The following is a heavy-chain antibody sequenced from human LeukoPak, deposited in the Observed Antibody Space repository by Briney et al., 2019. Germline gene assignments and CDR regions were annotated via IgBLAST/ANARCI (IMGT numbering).Heavy chain of an antibody. CDR2: IVVGSGNT. CDR1: GFTFTSSA. CDR3: AREPMVRGVLFDY. V-gene: IGHV1-58*02. J-gene: IGHJ4*02. D-gene: IGHD3-10*01. Sequence: SVKVSCKASGFTFTSSAMQWVRQARGQRLEWIGWIVVGSGNTNYAQKFQERVTITRDMSTSTAYMELSSLRSEDTAVYYCAREPMVRGVLFDYWGQGTLVTVSS.